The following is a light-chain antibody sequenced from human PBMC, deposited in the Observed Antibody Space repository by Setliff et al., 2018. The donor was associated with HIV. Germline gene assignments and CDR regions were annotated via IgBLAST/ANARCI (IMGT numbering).Light chain of an antibody. CDR1: SSDVGGYNY. CDR3: SSYTSSSTLGV. V-gene: IGLV2-14*01. CDR2: DVS. Sequence: QSALTQPASVSGSPGQSITISCIGTSSDVGGYNYVSWYQQHPGKAPKLMIYDVSNRPSGVSNRFSGSKSGNTASLTISGLQAEDEADYYCSSYTSSSTLGVFGGGT. J-gene: IGLJ3*02.